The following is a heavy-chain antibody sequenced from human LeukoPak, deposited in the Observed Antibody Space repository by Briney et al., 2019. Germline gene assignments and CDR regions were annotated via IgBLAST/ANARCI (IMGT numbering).Heavy chain of an antibody. D-gene: IGHD6-13*01. Sequence: GASVKVSCKASGYTFTGYHIHWVRQAPGQGLEWMGRINPNTGETNFAQKFQGRVTMTRDTSITTAYMELSSLRPDDTAVYFCARDQGSLTRSWYTGYWGQGTQVTVSP. CDR2: INPNTGET. J-gene: IGHJ4*02. CDR1: GYTFTGYH. CDR3: ARDQGSLTRSWYTGY. V-gene: IGHV1-2*06.